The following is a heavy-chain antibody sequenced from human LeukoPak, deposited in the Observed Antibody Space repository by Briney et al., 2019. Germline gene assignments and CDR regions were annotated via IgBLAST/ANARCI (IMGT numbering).Heavy chain of an antibody. Sequence: PGGSLRLSCVAAGFTFSSYWMSWVRQAPGKGLEWVANIKQDGSEKYYVDSVKGRFIISRDNAKNSLYLQMNSLRAEDTALYYCAKSFAHDYVWGSYRYLDYWGQGTLVTVSS. CDR3: AKSFAHDYVWGSYRYLDY. J-gene: IGHJ4*02. CDR2: IKQDGSEK. CDR1: GFTFSSYW. V-gene: IGHV3-7*03. D-gene: IGHD3-16*02.